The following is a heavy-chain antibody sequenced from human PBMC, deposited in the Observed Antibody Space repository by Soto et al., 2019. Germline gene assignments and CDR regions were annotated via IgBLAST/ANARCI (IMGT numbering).Heavy chain of an antibody. CDR1: GYTFTSYY. CDR2: INPSGGST. J-gene: IGHJ4*02. Sequence: GASVKVSCKASGYTFTSYYMHWVRQAPGQGLEWMGIINPSGGSTSYAQKFQGRVTMTRDTSTSTVYMELSSLRSEDTAVYYCARDTYYDFWSGYYTLDYWGQGTVVTVSS. D-gene: IGHD3-3*01. V-gene: IGHV1-46*01. CDR3: ARDTYYDFWSGYYTLDY.